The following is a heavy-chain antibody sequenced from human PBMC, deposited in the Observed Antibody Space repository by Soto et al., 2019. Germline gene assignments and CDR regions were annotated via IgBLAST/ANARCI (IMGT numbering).Heavy chain of an antibody. D-gene: IGHD3-22*01. Sequence: QVQLQQWGAGLLKPSETLSLTCAVYGGSFSGHSWTWIRQSPGKGLEWIGDINHSGRVNYSPSLKSRVTISLYTSKNQFPLTLSAVTSADTAMYYCSTRAYDTNGYYRFDPWGQGTLVTVSS. CDR3: STRAYDTNGYYRFDP. V-gene: IGHV4-34*01. J-gene: IGHJ5*01. CDR2: INHSGRV. CDR1: GGSFSGHS.